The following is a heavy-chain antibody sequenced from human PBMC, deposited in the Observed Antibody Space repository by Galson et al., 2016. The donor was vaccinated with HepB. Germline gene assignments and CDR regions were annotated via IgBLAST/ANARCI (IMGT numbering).Heavy chain of an antibody. CDR1: GFNFGSYN. V-gene: IGHV3-33*01. J-gene: IGHJ4*02. Sequence: SGFNFGSYNMHWVRQAPGKGPEWLSVIWYDGTKRFYADSLEGRFTISRDNSKNTLYLQMNSLRVDDTAVYFCARDGQQWLVPDYWGQGTLVSVSS. CDR2: IWYDGTKR. CDR3: ARDGQQWLVPDY. D-gene: IGHD6-19*01.